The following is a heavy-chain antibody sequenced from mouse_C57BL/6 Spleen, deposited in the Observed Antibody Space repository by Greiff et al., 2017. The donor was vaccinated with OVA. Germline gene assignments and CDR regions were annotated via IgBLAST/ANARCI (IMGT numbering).Heavy chain of an antibody. Sequence: LQQSGAELVRPGSSVKLSCKDSYFAFMACAMHWVKQRPGHGLEWIGSFTMYSDATEYSENFKGKATLTANTSSSTAYMELSSLTSEDSAVYYCATGYYVSTQFAYWGQGTLVTVSA. CDR3: ATGYYVSTQFAY. CDR2: FTMYSDAT. CDR1: YFAFMACA. V-gene: IGHV1-49*01. D-gene: IGHD1-1*01. J-gene: IGHJ3*01.